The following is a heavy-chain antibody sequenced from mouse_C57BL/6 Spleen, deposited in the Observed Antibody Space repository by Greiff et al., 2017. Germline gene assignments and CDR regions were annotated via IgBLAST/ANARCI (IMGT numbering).Heavy chain of an antibody. V-gene: IGHV1-61*01. J-gene: IGHJ4*01. CDR2: IYPSDSET. CDR3: AIYYGNHGAMDY. Sequence: VQLQQPGAELVRPGSSVKLSCKASGYTFTSYWMDWVKQRPGQGLEWIGNIYPSDSETHYNQKFKDKATLTVDKSSSTAYMQLSSLTSEDSAVYYCAIYYGNHGAMDYWGQGTSGTVSS. D-gene: IGHD2-1*01. CDR1: GYTFTSYW.